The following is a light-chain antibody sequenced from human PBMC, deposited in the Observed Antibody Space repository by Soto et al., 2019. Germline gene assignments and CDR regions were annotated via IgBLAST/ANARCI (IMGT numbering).Light chain of an antibody. Sequence: DIQMTQSPSSLSASVGDRVTITCRASQSISSYLNWYQQKPGKAPKLLIYAASSLQSGVPSRFSVSGSRTDFTLPISSLQPEDFATYYCQQSYSTLTFGPGTKVDIK. J-gene: IGKJ3*01. CDR1: QSISSY. CDR3: QQSYSTLT. V-gene: IGKV1-39*01. CDR2: AAS.